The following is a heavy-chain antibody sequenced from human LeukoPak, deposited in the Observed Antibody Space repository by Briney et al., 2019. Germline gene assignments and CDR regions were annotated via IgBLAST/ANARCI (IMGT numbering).Heavy chain of an antibody. CDR1: GYTFTSYY. D-gene: IGHD2-2*01. J-gene: IGHJ4*02. CDR2: INPSGGST. V-gene: IGHV1-46*01. CDR3: ARQGRGVNQLLLCYFDY. Sequence: GASVKVSFKTSGYTFTSYYIHWVRQAPGQGLEWMGIINPSGGSTDYAQKFQGRVTMTRDTSTSTVYMELSSLRSEDTAVYYCARQGRGVNQLLLCYFDYWGQGTLVTVSS.